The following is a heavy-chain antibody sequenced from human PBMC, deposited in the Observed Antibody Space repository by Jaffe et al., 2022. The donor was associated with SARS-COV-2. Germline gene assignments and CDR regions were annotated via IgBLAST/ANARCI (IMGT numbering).Heavy chain of an antibody. V-gene: IGHV3-48*03. Sequence: EVQLVESGGGLVQPGGSLRLSCAASGFTFSSYEMNWVRQAPGKGLEWVSYISSSGSTIYYADSVKGRFTISRDNAKNSLYLQMNSLRAEDTAVYYCARGRRIQLWKGLDAFDIWGQGTMVTVSS. CDR1: GFTFSSYE. CDR2: ISSSGSTI. J-gene: IGHJ3*02. CDR3: ARGRRIQLWKGLDAFDI. D-gene: IGHD5-18*01.